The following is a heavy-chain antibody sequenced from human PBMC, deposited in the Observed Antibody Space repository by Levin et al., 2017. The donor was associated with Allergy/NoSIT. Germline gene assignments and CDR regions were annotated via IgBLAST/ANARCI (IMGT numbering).Heavy chain of an antibody. CDR1: GFNFRSDW. CDR3: VRGASSRSGGLDP. CDR2: ITSDGRTT. V-gene: IGHV3-74*01. J-gene: IGHJ5*02. D-gene: IGHD6-13*01. Sequence: HSSETLSLTCAASGFNFRSDWMHWVRQAPGKGLVWVSRITSDGRTTSYAESVKGRFTISRDNAKDTPFLEMNSLRADDTARYYCVRGASSRSGGLDPWGQGILVIVSS.